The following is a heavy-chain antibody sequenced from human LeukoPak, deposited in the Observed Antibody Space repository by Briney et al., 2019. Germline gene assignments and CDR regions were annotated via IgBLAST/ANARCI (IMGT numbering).Heavy chain of an antibody. V-gene: IGHV3-13*01. J-gene: IGHJ6*02. CDR3: ARGGGYRSDLRGLRFYGLDV. Sequence: SGGSLRLSCAASGFSFSSYDMHWARQVRGKGLEWVSAIGTAGDTFYPSSVKGRFTISRENVKDSVYLQMNSLRAEDTAVYYCARGGGYRSDLRGLRFYGLDVWGQGTTVTVSS. D-gene: IGHD5-24*01. CDR2: IGTAGDT. CDR1: GFSFSSYD.